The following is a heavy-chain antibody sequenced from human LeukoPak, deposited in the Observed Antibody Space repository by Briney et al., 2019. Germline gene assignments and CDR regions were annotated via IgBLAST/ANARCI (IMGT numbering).Heavy chain of an antibody. V-gene: IGHV3-23*01. CDR2: ISGSGGST. CDR1: GFTFSSYA. Sequence: GRSLRLSCAASGFTFSSYAMSWVRQAPGKGLEWVSAISGSGGSTYYADSVRGRFTISRDNSKNTLYLQMNSLRAEDTAVYYCAKAFLASYDFWSGFPYYFDYWGQGTLVTVSS. D-gene: IGHD3-3*01. CDR3: AKAFLASYDFWSGFPYYFDY. J-gene: IGHJ4*02.